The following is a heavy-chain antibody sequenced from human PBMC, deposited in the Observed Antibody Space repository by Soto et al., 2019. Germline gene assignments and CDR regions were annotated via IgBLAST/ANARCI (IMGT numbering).Heavy chain of an antibody. Sequence: QVQLVQSGAEVKKPGASVKVSCKASGYTFTTSGISWVRQSPGQGLEGMGWISAHNGNTNYAQKLQRRVTMTTDTSASTAYMELRSLRSDDTAVYYCASESSSSCHDYWGQGTLVTVSS. D-gene: IGHD6-13*01. V-gene: IGHV1-18*01. CDR3: ASESSSSCHDY. CDR2: ISAHNGNT. J-gene: IGHJ4*02. CDR1: GYTFTTSG.